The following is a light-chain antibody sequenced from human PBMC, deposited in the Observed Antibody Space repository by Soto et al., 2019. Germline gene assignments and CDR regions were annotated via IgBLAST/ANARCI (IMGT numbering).Light chain of an antibody. CDR2: KAS. CDR1: QTIDIW. CDR3: QQYSRFSWT. V-gene: IGKV1-5*03. J-gene: IGKJ1*01. Sequence: DIQMTQSPSTLSASVGDRVTITCRASQTIDIWLAWYQQKPGKAPKLLIYKASILQSGVPSRFSGSGSGTEFTLTITSLQPDDVGSYFCQQYSRFSWTFGQGTKVEIK.